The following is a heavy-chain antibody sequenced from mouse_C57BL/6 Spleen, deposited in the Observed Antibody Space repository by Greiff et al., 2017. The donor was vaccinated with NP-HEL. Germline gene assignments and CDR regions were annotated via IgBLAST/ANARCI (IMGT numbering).Heavy chain of an antibody. CDR3: TRGGPFYYGSFYAMDY. Sequence: EVKVVESGEGLVKPGGSLKLSCAASGFTFSSYAMSWVRQTPEKRLEWVAYISSGGDYIYYADTVKGRFTISRDNARNTLYLQMSSLKSEDTAMYYCTRGGPFYYGSFYAMDYWGQGTSVTVSS. J-gene: IGHJ4*01. D-gene: IGHD1-1*01. CDR1: GFTFSSYA. CDR2: ISSGGDYI. V-gene: IGHV5-9-1*02.